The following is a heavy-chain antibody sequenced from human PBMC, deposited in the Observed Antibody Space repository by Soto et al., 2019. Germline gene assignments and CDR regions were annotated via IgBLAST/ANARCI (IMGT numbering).Heavy chain of an antibody. V-gene: IGHV1-69*02. CDR1: GGTFRNYP. J-gene: IGHJ4*02. CDR3: ARGPLVVLNYFES. CDR2: IFPLTDIP. Sequence: QVQLVQSGTEVKKPGSSVKVSCKASGGTFRNYPINWVRQAPGQGLEWMGSIFPLTDIPDYAQNFQARLTISADKSTSTAYMELSSLTSDDTARYFGARGPLVVLNYFESWGQGTLVTVSS.